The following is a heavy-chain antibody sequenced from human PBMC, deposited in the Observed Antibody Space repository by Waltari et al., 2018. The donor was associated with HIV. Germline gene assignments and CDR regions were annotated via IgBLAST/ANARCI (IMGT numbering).Heavy chain of an antibody. CDR1: GFTFSRYA. V-gene: IGHV3-23*01. CDR3: AKGDSQDYYYYGMDV. J-gene: IGHJ6*02. CDR2: ISDIGGST. D-gene: IGHD4-4*01. Sequence: VQLLESGGGLVQPGGSLRLSCAASGFTFSRYAITWVRQAPGKGLEWVSAISDIGGSTYYADSVKGRFTISRDNSKNTLYLQMKSLRTEDTAVFYCAKGDSQDYYYYGMDVWGQGTTVTVSS.